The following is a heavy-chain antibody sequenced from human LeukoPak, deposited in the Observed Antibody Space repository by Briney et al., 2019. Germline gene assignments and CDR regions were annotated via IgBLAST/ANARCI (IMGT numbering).Heavy chain of an antibody. J-gene: IGHJ4*02. D-gene: IGHD1-26*01. CDR2: ISAYNGNT. V-gene: IGHV1-18*01. Sequence: ASVKVPCKASGYTFTSYGISWVRQAPGQGLEWMGWISAYNGNTNYAQKLQGRVTMTTDTSTSTAYMELRSLRSDDTAVYYCARDSYRGEIPSGSHDYWGQGTLVTVSS. CDR1: GYTFTSYG. CDR3: ARDSYRGEIPSGSHDY.